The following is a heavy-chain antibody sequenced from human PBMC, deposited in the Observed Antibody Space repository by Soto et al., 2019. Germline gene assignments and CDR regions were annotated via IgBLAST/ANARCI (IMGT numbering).Heavy chain of an antibody. CDR1: GGSISSYY. CDR2: IYYSGST. D-gene: IGHD3-3*01. Sequence: SETLSLTCTVSGGSISSYYWSWIRQPPGKGLEWIGYIYYSGSTNYNPTLKSRVTISVDTSKNQFSLKLSFVTAADTAVYYCARARDDYDFWSGPSYGMDVWGQGTTVTVSS. V-gene: IGHV4-59*01. CDR3: ARARDDYDFWSGPSYGMDV. J-gene: IGHJ6*02.